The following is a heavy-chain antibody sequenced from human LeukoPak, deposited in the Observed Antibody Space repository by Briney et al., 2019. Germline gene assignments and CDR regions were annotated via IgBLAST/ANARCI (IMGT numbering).Heavy chain of an antibody. J-gene: IGHJ4*02. CDR1: GFVFSNYW. D-gene: IGHD5-24*01. V-gene: IGHV3-7*01. Sequence: GGSLRLSCAASGFVFSNYWMNWGCQAPGKGLEWVANIKEDGSEKNYVDSVRGRFTISRDNAKNSLYLQMNNLRADDTALYYCAKGDDIGKHPIRAFYFDNWGQGTLVTVSS. CDR2: IKEDGSEK. CDR3: AKGDDIGKHPIRAFYFDN.